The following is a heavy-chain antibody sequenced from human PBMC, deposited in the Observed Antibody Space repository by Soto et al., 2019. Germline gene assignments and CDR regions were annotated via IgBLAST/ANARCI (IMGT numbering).Heavy chain of an antibody. V-gene: IGHV4-39*01. Sequence: PSETLSLTCTVSGGSISSSSYYWGWIRQPPGKGLEWIGSIYYSGATHYNPSLKSRLTISVDSSKNHFSLKLSSVTAADTAVYYCARHGYSGYEGLYDYWGQGTLVTVSS. D-gene: IGHD5-12*01. J-gene: IGHJ4*02. CDR2: IYYSGAT. CDR3: ARHGYSGYEGLYDY. CDR1: GGSISSSSYY.